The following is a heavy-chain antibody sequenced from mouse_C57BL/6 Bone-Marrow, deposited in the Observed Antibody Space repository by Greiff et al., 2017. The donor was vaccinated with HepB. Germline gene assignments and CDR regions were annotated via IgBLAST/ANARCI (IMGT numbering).Heavy chain of an antibody. CDR2: IYPGDGDT. CDR3: ARRGYGSSYSY. Sequence: VKLVESGAELVKPGASVKISCKASGYAFSSYWMNWVKQRPGKGLEWIGQIYPGDGDTNYNGKFKGKATLTADKSSSTAYMQLSSLTSEDSAVYFCARRGYGSSYSYWGQGTTLTVSS. CDR1: GYAFSSYW. D-gene: IGHD1-1*01. J-gene: IGHJ2*01. V-gene: IGHV1-80*01.